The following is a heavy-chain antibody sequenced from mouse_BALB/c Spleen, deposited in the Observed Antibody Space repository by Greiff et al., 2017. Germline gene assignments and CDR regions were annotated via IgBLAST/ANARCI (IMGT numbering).Heavy chain of an antibody. J-gene: IGHJ2*01. CDR2: ISSGGST. V-gene: IGHV5-6-5*01. CDR1: GFTFSSYA. CDR3: ARGGDDYYFDY. Sequence: EVQGVESGGGLVKPGGSLKLSCAASGFTFSSYAMSWVRQTPEKRLEWVASISSGGSTYYPDSVKGRFTITRDNARNILYLQMSSLRSEDTAMYYCARGGDDYYFDYWGQGTTLTVSS. D-gene: IGHD2-4*01.